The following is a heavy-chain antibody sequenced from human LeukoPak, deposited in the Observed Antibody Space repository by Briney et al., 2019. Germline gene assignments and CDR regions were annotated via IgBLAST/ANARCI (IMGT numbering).Heavy chain of an antibody. CDR2: IWYDGSNK. J-gene: IGHJ6*02. Sequence: GGSLSLSCAASGFTFSSYGMHWVRQAPGKGLEWVAVIWYDGSNKYYADSVKGRFTISRDNSKNTLYLQMNSLRAEDTAVYYCARGFRVDWYPYYYGMDVWGQGTTVTVSS. CDR1: GFTFSSYG. V-gene: IGHV3-33*01. D-gene: IGHD3-9*01. CDR3: ARGFRVDWYPYYYGMDV.